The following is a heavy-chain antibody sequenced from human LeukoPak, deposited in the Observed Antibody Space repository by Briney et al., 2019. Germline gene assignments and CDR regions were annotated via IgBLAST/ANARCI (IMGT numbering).Heavy chain of an antibody. Sequence: GGSLRLSCAASGFTFSSYSMNWVRQAPGKGLEWVSSISSSSSYIYYADSVKGRFTISRDNAKNSLYLHMNSLRAEDTAVYYCAKEGGYSDFDYWGQGTLVTVSS. CDR2: ISSSSSYI. D-gene: IGHD5-12*01. V-gene: IGHV3-21*01. J-gene: IGHJ4*02. CDR3: AKEGGYSDFDY. CDR1: GFTFSSYS.